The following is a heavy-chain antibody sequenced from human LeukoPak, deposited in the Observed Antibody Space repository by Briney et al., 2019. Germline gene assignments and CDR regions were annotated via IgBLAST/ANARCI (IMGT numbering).Heavy chain of an antibody. CDR1: GYTFTSYY. D-gene: IGHD2-15*01. CDR3: ARGIVVAGKGNWFDP. V-gene: IGHV1-46*01. Sequence: GASVKVSCKASGYTFTSYYMHWVRQAPGQGLEWMGIINPSGGSTSYAQKFQGRVTMTRDMSTSTVYMELSSLRSEDTAVYYCARGIVVAGKGNWFDPWGQGTLVTVSS. CDR2: INPSGGST. J-gene: IGHJ5*02.